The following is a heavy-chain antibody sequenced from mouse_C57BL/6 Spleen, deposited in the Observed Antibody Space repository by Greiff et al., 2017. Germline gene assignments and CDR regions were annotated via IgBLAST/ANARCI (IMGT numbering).Heavy chain of an antibody. D-gene: IGHD2-12*01. Sequence: VQLQQSGAELVKPGASVKLSCTASGFNIKDYYMHWVKQRTEQGLEWIGRIDPEDGETKYDPKFQGKATITADTSATTAYLQLSSLTSEDTAVYYSASYEWFAYWGQGTLGTVTA. CDR2: IDPEDGET. V-gene: IGHV14-2*01. J-gene: IGHJ3*01. CDR1: GFNIKDYY. CDR3: ASYEWFAY.